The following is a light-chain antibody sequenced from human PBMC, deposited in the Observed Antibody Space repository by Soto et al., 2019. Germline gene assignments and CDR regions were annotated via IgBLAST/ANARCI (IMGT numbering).Light chain of an antibody. CDR2: GNS. CDR1: SSKIGAGYD. Sequence: QSVLTQPPSVSGAPGQRVTISCTGSSSKIGAGYDVHWYQQLPGTAPKLLIYGNSNRPSGVPDRFSGSKSGTSASLSITGLQAEDLADYYCQSYDSSLSGVVFGGGTKLTVL. V-gene: IGLV1-40*01. J-gene: IGLJ2*01. CDR3: QSYDSSLSGVV.